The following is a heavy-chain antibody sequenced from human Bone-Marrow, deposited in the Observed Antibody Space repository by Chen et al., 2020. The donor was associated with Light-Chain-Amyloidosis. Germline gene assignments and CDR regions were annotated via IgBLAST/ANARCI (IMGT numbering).Heavy chain of an antibody. J-gene: IGHJ4*02. Sequence: EVQLEQSEPEVKKPGESLKSSCKGSGYTFPNYWIGWVRQMPGKGLEWMGVIYPDDSDARYSPSFEGQVTISADKSITTAYLQWRSLKASDTAMYYCARRRDGYNFDYWGQGTLVTVSS. CDR2: IYPDDSDA. CDR1: GYTFPNYW. V-gene: IGHV5-51*01. D-gene: IGHD5-12*01. CDR3: ARRRDGYNFDY.